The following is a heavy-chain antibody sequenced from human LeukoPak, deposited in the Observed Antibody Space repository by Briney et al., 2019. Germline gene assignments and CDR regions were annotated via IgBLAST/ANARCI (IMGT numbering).Heavy chain of an antibody. V-gene: IGHV3-53*01. Sequence: PGGSLRLSCAASGFTVSSNYMSWVRQAPGKGQEWVSVIYSGGSTYYADSVKGRFTISRDNSKNTLYLQMNSLRAEDTAVYYCARDLYGGNSPVDYWGQGTLVTVSS. D-gene: IGHD4-23*01. CDR3: ARDLYGGNSPVDY. CDR2: IYSGGST. CDR1: GFTVSSNY. J-gene: IGHJ4*02.